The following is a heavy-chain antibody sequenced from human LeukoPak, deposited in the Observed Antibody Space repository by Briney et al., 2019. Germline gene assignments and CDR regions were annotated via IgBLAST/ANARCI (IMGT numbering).Heavy chain of an antibody. CDR1: GYTFTSYG. D-gene: IGHD2-2*01. J-gene: IGHJ1*01. CDR3: ASSILGYCSSTSCSEYFQH. CDR2: IIPIFGTA. Sequence: ASVKVSCKASGYTFTSYGISWVRQAPGQGLEWMGGIIPIFGTANYAQRFQGRVTITADESTSTAYMELSSLRSEDTAVYYCASSILGYCSSTSCSEYFQHWGQGTLVTVSS. V-gene: IGHV1-69*13.